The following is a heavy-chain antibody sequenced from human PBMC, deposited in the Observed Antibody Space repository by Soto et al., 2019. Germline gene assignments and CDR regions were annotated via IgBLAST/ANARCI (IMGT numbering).Heavy chain of an antibody. CDR1: GFTFSSYA. J-gene: IGHJ4*02. Sequence: GGSLRLSCAASGFTFSSYAMSWVRQAPGKGLEWVSIIYSGGSTYYPDSVKGRFTISRDNSKDTLYLQMDSLRAEDTAVYYCAREGYSYGNLFDYWGQGTLVTVSS. CDR2: IYSGGST. D-gene: IGHD5-18*01. CDR3: AREGYSYGNLFDY. V-gene: IGHV3-66*01.